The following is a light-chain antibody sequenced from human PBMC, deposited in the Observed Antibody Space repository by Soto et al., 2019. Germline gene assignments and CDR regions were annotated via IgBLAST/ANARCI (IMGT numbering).Light chain of an antibody. Sequence: EIVLTQSPGSLSFSPGEGATLSCRASQFVSSGYLAWYQQRPGQPPRVLIYGASRRATGIPDRFSGSGSGTDLTLTISRLEPEDSAVYYCQQYGSSPLTFGGGTKVDIK. V-gene: IGKV3-20*01. J-gene: IGKJ4*01. CDR3: QQYGSSPLT. CDR2: GAS. CDR1: QFVSSGY.